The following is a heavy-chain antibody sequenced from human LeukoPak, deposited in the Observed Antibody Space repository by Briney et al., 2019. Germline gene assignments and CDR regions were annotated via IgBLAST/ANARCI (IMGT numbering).Heavy chain of an antibody. CDR2: ILSDGSST. CDR3: AAMGYCAGGSCHDFYGMDV. CDR1: GFTFSSYW. Sequence: GGSLRLSCAASGFTFSSYWMHWVRQAPGKGLVWVSLILSDGSSTSYADSVKGRFTNSRDNAKNTLYLQMNSLRAEDTAVYYCAAMGYCAGGSCHDFYGMDVWGQGTTVTVSS. D-gene: IGHD2-15*01. V-gene: IGHV3-74*01. J-gene: IGHJ6*02.